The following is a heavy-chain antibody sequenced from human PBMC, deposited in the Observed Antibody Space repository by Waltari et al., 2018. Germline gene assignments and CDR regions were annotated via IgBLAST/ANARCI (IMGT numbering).Heavy chain of an antibody. V-gene: IGHV4-34*01. D-gene: IGHD3-22*01. Sequence: QVQLQQWGAGLLKPSETLSLTCAVYGGSFSGYSWSWILQPPGKGLEWIGEINHSGSTNYNPSLKSRVTISVDTSKNQFSLKLSSVTAADTAVYYCARENYYDSSGYDLWGQGTLVTVSS. CDR3: ARENYYDSSGYDL. J-gene: IGHJ5*02. CDR2: INHSGST. CDR1: GGSFSGYS.